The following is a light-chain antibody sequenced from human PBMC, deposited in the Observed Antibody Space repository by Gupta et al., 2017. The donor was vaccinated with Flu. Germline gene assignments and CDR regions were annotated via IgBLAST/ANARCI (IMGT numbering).Light chain of an antibody. CDR1: QSVSSN. CDR3: QQYNNWPLT. Sequence: EIVMTQSPATLSVSPGERATLSCRASQSVSSNLAWYQQKPGQAPRLLTYGASTRATGIPARFRGSGSCTDFTLTISSLHSEDFAVYYCQQYNNWPLTFGQATKVEIK. V-gene: IGKV3-15*01. CDR2: GAS. J-gene: IGKJ1*01.